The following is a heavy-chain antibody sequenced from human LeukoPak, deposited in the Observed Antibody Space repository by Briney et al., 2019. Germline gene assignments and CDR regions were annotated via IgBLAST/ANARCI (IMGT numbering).Heavy chain of an antibody. Sequence: GGSLRLSCAASGFTFSSYAMHWVRQAPGKGLEWVAVISYDGSNKYYADSVKGRFTISRDNSKNTLYLQMNSLRAEDTAVYYCARLTTVDTAMGHFDYWGQGTLVTVSS. CDR2: ISYDGSNK. V-gene: IGHV3-30-3*01. J-gene: IGHJ4*02. CDR1: GFTFSSYA. D-gene: IGHD5-18*01. CDR3: ARLTTVDTAMGHFDY.